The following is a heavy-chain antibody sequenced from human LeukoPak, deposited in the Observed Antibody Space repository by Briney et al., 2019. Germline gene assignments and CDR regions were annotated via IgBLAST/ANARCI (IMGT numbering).Heavy chain of an antibody. CDR3: ARADGSGRK. J-gene: IGHJ4*02. CDR1: GFTFSTYW. CDR2: IKQDGSEK. V-gene: IGHV3-7*01. Sequence: GGSLRLSCAASGFTFSTYWMSWVRQAPGKGLEWVANIKQDGSEKYYVDAGKGRFTISRDNAKNSLYLQMNSLRAEDTAVYYCARADGSGRKWGQGTLVTVSS. D-gene: IGHD3-10*01.